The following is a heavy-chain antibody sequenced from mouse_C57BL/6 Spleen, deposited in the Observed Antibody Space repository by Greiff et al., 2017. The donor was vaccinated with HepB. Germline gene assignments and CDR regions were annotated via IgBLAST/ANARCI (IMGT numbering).Heavy chain of an antibody. V-gene: IGHV1-50*01. CDR3: ARWLLRSLYYAMDY. D-gene: IGHD2-3*01. CDR1: GYTFTSYW. Sequence: QVQLQQPGAELVKPGASVKLSCKASGYTFTSYWMQWVKQRPGQGLEWIGEIDPSDSYTNYNQKFKGKATLTVDTSSSTAYMQLSSLTSEDSAVYYCARWLLRSLYYAMDYWGQGTSVTVSS. CDR2: IDPSDSYT. J-gene: IGHJ4*01.